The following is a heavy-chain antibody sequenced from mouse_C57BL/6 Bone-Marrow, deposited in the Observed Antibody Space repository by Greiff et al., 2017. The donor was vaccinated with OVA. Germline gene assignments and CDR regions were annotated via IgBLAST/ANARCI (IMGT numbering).Heavy chain of an antibody. CDR2: IWRGGST. CDR1: GFSLTSYG. Sequence: VKLVESGPGLVQPSQSLSITCTVSGFSLTSYGVHWVRQSPGKGLEWLGVIWRGGSTDYNADFMSRLSITKYNSKSQVFFKMNILQDDDTAIYYGSNDSNLYYAMDYWGQGTSVTVSS. CDR3: SNDSNLYYAMDY. V-gene: IGHV2-5*01. J-gene: IGHJ4*01. D-gene: IGHD2-5*01.